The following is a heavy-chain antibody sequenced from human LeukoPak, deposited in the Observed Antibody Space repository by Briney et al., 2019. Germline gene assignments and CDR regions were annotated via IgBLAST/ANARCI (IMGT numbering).Heavy chain of an antibody. CDR3: ARDRDFLDY. CDR2: IYTSGST. Sequence: SETLSLTCIVSGGSISSYYWSWIRQPAGKGLEWIGRIYTSGSTNDNPTLKSRITMSVDTSKNQFPLKLSSVTAADTAVYYCARDRDFLDYWGQGTLVTVSS. CDR1: GGSISSYY. D-gene: IGHD3-3*01. V-gene: IGHV4-4*07. J-gene: IGHJ4*02.